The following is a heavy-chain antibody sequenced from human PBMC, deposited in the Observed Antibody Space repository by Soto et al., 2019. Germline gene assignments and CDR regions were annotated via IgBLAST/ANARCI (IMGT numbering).Heavy chain of an antibody. CDR1: GYTLTELS. D-gene: IGHD3-10*01. Sequence: SVKVSCKVSGYTLTELSMHWVRQAPGKGLEWMGGFDPEDGETIYAQKFQGRVTMTEDTSTDTAYMELSSLRSEDTAVYYCATGHMVRGVSHFDYWGQGTLVTVSS. CDR3: ATGHMVRGVSHFDY. J-gene: IGHJ4*02. V-gene: IGHV1-24*01. CDR2: FDPEDGET.